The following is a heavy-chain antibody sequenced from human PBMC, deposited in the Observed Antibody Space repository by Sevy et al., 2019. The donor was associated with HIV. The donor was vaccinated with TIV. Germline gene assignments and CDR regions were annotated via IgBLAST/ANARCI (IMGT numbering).Heavy chain of an antibody. V-gene: IGHV3-23*01. CDR2: ISGTGDIT. D-gene: IGHD3-10*01. CDR3: ARNRLPWFGDFLNWFDP. Sequence: GGSLRLSCAASGFTFSNFAMSWVRQAPGKGLEWVSAISGTGDITYYADSLKGRFTISRDNSKNTLYLQMNSLGVRDTAIYYCARNRLPWFGDFLNWFDPWGQGTLVTVSS. J-gene: IGHJ5*02. CDR1: GFTFSNFA.